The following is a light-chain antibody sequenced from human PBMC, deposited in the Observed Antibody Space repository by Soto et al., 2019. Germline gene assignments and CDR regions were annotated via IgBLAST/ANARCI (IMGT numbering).Light chain of an antibody. CDR1: QSISSY. CDR2: AAS. V-gene: IGKV1-39*01. Sequence: IQMTQSPSSLSASVGDRVTITCRASQSISSYLNWYQEKPGKAPKLLIYAASSLQSGVPARFSGSGSGTDFTLTISSLQPEDFAVYYCQQAYSAPTFGQGTKVDIK. J-gene: IGKJ1*01. CDR3: QQAYSAPT.